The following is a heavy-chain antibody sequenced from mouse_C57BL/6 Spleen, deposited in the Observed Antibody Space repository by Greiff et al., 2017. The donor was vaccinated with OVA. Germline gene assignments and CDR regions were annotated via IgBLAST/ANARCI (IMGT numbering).Heavy chain of an antibody. V-gene: IGHV1-69*01. Sequence: VQLQQPGAELVMPGASVKLSCKASGYTFTSYWMHWVKQRPGQGLEWIGEIDPSDSYTNYNQKFKGKSTLTVDKSSSTAYMQLSSLTSEDSAVYDCARSHYYGSSYAFAYWGQGTLVTVSA. J-gene: IGHJ3*01. CDR1: GYTFTSYW. CDR2: IDPSDSYT. CDR3: ARSHYYGSSYAFAY. D-gene: IGHD1-1*01.